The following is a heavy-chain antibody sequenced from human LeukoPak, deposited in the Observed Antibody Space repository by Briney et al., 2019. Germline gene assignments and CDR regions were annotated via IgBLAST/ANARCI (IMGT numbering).Heavy chain of an antibody. D-gene: IGHD6-19*01. CDR1: GFTFSSYA. Sequence: PGGSVRLSCAASGFTFSSYAMKWVGQAPGRGREWVSRISGTGGTTFYADSVKGRFTISRDNSKNTLYLQMNSLRAEDTAVYYCAKRLAMTGTYHFDYWGQGTLATVSS. CDR3: AKRLAMTGTYHFDY. V-gene: IGHV3-23*01. CDR2: ISGTGGTT. J-gene: IGHJ4*02.